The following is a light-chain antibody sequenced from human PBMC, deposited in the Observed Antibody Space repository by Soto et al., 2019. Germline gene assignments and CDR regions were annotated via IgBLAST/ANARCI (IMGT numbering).Light chain of an antibody. CDR2: EAS. CDR3: QQRSDWPWT. V-gene: IGKV3-11*01. J-gene: IGKJ1*01. CDR1: QSVSSY. Sequence: VLTQSPATLSLSPGERATLSCRASQSVSSYLAWYQQKPGQAPRLLMYEASTRATGIPARFSGGGSGTDFTLTISSLEPEDFAVYYCQQRSDWPWTFGQGTKVDIK.